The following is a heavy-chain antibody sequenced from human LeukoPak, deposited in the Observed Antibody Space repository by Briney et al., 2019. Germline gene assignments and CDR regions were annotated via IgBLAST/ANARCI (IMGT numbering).Heavy chain of an antibody. Sequence: GGSLRLSCADSGFTFSSYWMHWVRQAPGKGLVWVSRINTDGSSTSYADSVKGRFTISRDNAKNTLYLQMNSLRAEDTAVYYCARALPLYYDFWSGPMGGAFDIWGQGTMVTVSS. D-gene: IGHD3-3*01. CDR3: ARALPLYYDFWSGPMGGAFDI. CDR2: INTDGSST. CDR1: GFTFSSYW. V-gene: IGHV3-74*01. J-gene: IGHJ3*02.